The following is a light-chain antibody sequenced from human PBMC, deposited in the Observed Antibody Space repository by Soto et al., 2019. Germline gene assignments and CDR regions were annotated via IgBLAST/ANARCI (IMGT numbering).Light chain of an antibody. CDR3: QQYDNLPLI. V-gene: IGKV1-33*01. CDR2: DAS. CDR1: QDIRKY. Sequence: QMTQSPSSLSASVGDRVTITCQATQDIRKYLIWYQQKPGKAPKLLIYDASSLETGVPSRFSGSGSGTDFTLTISSLQPEDFATYYCQQYDNLPLIFGQGTRLEIK. J-gene: IGKJ5*01.